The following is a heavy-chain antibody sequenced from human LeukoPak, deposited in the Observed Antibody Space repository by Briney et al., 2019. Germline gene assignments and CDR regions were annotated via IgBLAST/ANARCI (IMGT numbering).Heavy chain of an antibody. CDR1: GGTFSSYA. CDR3: ARLLGYSENY. Sequence: ASVKVSCKASGGTFSSYAISWVRQAPGQGLELMGWINPNSGATNYAQKFQGRVTMTRDTSISTAYMELSRLRSDDTAVYYCARLLGYSENYWGQGTLVAVSS. D-gene: IGHD5-18*01. V-gene: IGHV1-2*02. J-gene: IGHJ4*02. CDR2: INPNSGAT.